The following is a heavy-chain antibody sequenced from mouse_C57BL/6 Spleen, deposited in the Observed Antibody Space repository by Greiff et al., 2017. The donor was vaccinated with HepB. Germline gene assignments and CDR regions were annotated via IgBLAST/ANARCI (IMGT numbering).Heavy chain of an antibody. V-gene: IGHV1-81*01. CDR1: GYTFTSYG. Sequence: QVHVKQSGAELARPGASVKLSCKASGYTFTSYGISWVKQRTGQGLEWIGEIYPRSGNTYYNEKFKGKATLTADKSSSTAYMELRSLTSEDSAVYFCAREAVYYGSLFDYWGQGTTLTVSS. CDR3: AREAVYYGSLFDY. J-gene: IGHJ2*01. CDR2: IYPRSGNT. D-gene: IGHD2-1*01.